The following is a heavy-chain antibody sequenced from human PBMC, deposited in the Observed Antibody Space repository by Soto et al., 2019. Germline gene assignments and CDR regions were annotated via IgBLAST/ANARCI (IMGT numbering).Heavy chain of an antibody. V-gene: IGHV3-30-3*01. D-gene: IGHD2-2*01. Sequence: GGSLRLSCAASGFTFSSYAMHWVRQAPGKGLEWVAVISYGGSNKYYADSVRGRFTISRDNSKNTLYLQMNSLRAGDTAVYYCARIPSPYYSSYGMDVWGHGTTVTVSS. CDR1: GFTFSSYA. CDR3: ARIPSPYYSSYGMDV. J-gene: IGHJ6*02. CDR2: ISYGGSNK.